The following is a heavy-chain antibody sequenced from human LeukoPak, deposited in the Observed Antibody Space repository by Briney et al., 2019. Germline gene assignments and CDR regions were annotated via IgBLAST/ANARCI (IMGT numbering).Heavy chain of an antibody. Sequence: SVKVSCKASGYTFTSYAIHWVRQAPGQRLEWMGWINAGNGNRKYSQKFQDRVTITRDTSATTAYMELNSLTSEDTAVYYCARVSDDSGWNFGYWGQGTLVAVSS. CDR1: GYTFTSYA. V-gene: IGHV1-3*01. J-gene: IGHJ4*02. CDR3: ARVSDDSGWNFGY. D-gene: IGHD6-19*01. CDR2: INAGNGNR.